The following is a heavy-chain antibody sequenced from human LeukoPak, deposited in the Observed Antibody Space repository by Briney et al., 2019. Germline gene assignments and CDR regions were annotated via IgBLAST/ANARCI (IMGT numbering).Heavy chain of an antibody. D-gene: IGHD6-6*01. V-gene: IGHV3-11*04. Sequence: GGSLRLSCAASGFTFSDYYMSWIRQAPGKGLEWVSYISSSGSTIYYADSVKGRFTISRDNAKNSLYLQMNSLRAEDTAVYYCASTPARSSIEARDAFDIWGQGTMVTVSS. CDR3: ASTPARSSIEARDAFDI. CDR1: GFTFSDYY. CDR2: ISSSGSTI. J-gene: IGHJ3*02.